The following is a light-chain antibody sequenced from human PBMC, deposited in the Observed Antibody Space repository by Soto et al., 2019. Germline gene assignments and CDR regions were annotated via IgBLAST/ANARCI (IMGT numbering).Light chain of an antibody. V-gene: IGLV2-8*01. Sequence: QSALTQPPSASGSPGQSVTISCTGTSRDVGAYKYVSWYQQYPGKSPKLMIYEVSKRPSGVPDRFYGSKSGNTASLTVSGLQAEEEADYYCNSYVGSNIWVFGGGTKVTVL. CDR2: EVS. CDR3: NSYVGSNIWV. CDR1: SRDVGAYKY. J-gene: IGLJ3*02.